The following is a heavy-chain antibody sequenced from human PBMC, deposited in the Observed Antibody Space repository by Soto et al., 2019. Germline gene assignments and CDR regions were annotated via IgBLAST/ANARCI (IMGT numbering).Heavy chain of an antibody. D-gene: IGHD3-16*01. V-gene: IGHV4-39*01. CDR2: VYYSGST. J-gene: IGHJ4*02. CDR3: ARQPRGPGYGERGLYFDY. CDR1: GGSTNTSSDY. Sequence: SETLSLTCTVSGGSTNTSSDYWGWIRQPPGKGLEWIGSVYYSGSTYDNPPLQSRVTISVDTSRNQFSLKLMSVTAADTAVYFCARQPRGPGYGERGLYFDYWGQGTLVTVSS.